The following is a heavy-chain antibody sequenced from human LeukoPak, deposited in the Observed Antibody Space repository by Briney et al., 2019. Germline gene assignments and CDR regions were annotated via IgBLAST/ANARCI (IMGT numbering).Heavy chain of an antibody. CDR3: AKEPRHCGGDCFSLLDY. CDR1: GFTFSSYS. CDR2: ITGSGDYT. D-gene: IGHD2-21*02. Sequence: PGGSLRLSCAASGFTFSSYSMSWVRQAPGKGLEWVSLITGSGDYTYYADSVKGRFTISRVNSKNTLYLQMNSLRAEDTAVFYCAKEPRHCGGDCFSLLDYWGQGTLVTVSS. V-gene: IGHV3-23*01. J-gene: IGHJ4*02.